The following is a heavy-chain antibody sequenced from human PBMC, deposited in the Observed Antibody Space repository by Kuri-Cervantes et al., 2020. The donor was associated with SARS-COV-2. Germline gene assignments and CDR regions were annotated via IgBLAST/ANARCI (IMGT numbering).Heavy chain of an antibody. V-gene: IGHV3-23*01. CDR2: ISGSGGST. J-gene: IGHJ6*02. CDR1: GFTFGDYT. Sequence: GGSLRLSCTASGFTFGDYTMSWVRQAPGKGLEWVSAISGSGGSTYYADSAKGRFTISRDNSKNTLYLQMNSLRAEDTAVYYCARDQITMIYGMDVWGQGTTVTVSS. CDR3: ARDQITMIYGMDV. D-gene: IGHD3-22*01.